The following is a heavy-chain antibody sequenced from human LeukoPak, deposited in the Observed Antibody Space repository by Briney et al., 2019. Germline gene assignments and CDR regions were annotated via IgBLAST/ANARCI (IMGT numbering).Heavy chain of an antibody. Sequence: SETLSLTCTVSGVSISSSSYYWGWIRQPPGKGLEWIGSIYYSGSTYYNPSLKSRVTISVDTSKNQFSLKLSSVTAADTAVYYCAREGGDPRWFDPWGQGTLVTVSS. CDR2: IYYSGST. CDR3: AREGGDPRWFDP. D-gene: IGHD4-17*01. CDR1: GVSISSSSYY. J-gene: IGHJ5*02. V-gene: IGHV4-39*07.